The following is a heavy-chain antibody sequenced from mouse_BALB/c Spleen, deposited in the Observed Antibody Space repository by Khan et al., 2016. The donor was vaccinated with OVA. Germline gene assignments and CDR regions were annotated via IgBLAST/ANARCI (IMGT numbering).Heavy chain of an antibody. Sequence: VRLQQSGAELVKPGASVKLSCTASGFTIKDTYMHWVKQRPEQGLEWIGRIDPAIGNTRYDPKFQDKATITADTSSNTSYLQLSSLTSEDTAVYYCVSPNWFVYWGQGTLVTVSA. CDR3: VSPNWFVY. CDR2: IDPAIGNT. V-gene: IGHV14-3*02. CDR1: GFTIKDTY. J-gene: IGHJ3*01.